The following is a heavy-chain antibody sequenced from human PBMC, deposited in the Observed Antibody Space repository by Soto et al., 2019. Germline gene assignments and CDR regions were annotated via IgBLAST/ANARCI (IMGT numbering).Heavy chain of an antibody. J-gene: IGHJ3*02. CDR1: GGTFSSYA. CDR2: IIPIFGTA. V-gene: IGHV1-69*01. D-gene: IGHD1-26*01. CDR3: ARDLLGHDAFDI. Sequence: QVQLVQSGAEVKKPGSSVKVSCKASGGTFSSYAISWVRQAPGQGLEWMGGIIPIFGTANYAQKFQGRVKITADESTSTAYMELSSLRSEDKAVYYCARDLLGHDAFDIWGQGTMVTVSS.